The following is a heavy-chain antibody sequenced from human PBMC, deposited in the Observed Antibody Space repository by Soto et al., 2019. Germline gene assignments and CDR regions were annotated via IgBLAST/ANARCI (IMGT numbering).Heavy chain of an antibody. D-gene: IGHD3-16*02. V-gene: IGHV1-3*01. Sequence: QVQLVQSGAEVKKPGASVKVSCKASGYTFTSYAMHWVRQAPGQRLEWMGWINAGNGNTKYSQKFQGRVTITRDTSASTAYMELSSLRSEDKAVYYCAREVGNYVYVWGSYRYGFGYWGQGTLVTVSS. J-gene: IGHJ4*02. CDR2: INAGNGNT. CDR1: GYTFTSYA. CDR3: AREVGNYVYVWGSYRYGFGY.